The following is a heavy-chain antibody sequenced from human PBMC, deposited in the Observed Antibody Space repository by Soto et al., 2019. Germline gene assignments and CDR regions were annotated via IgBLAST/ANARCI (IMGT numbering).Heavy chain of an antibody. J-gene: IGHJ4*02. CDR1: GYTFNSYG. Sequence: QVQLVQSGAEVKRPGASVKVSCKASGYTFNSYGISWVRQAPGQGLEWMGWISVYNGNTNYAQKVQGRVTMTTDTSTSTAYMELRSLRPDDTAVYYCARDGRNGCYLDYWGQGTVVTVSS. V-gene: IGHV1-18*01. CDR2: ISVYNGNT. CDR3: ARDGRNGCYLDY. D-gene: IGHD2-21*01.